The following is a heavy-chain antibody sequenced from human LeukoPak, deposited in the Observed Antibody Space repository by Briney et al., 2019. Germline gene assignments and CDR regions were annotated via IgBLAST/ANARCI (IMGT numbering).Heavy chain of an antibody. CDR3: ARAPRTTITSNYFFMDV. V-gene: IGHV1-18*04. J-gene: IGHJ6*03. D-gene: IGHD4-11*01. CDR1: GYTFTGYY. Sequence: ASVKVSCKASGYTFTGYYMHWVRQAPGQGLEWMGWISAYNGNTNYAQKFRGRVSMTTYRSTSTAYMELRSLRSDDTAIYYCARAPRTTITSNYFFMDVWGKGTTVTISS. CDR2: ISAYNGNT.